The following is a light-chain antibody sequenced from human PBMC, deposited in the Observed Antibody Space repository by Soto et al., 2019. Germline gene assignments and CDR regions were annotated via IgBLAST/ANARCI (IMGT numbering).Light chain of an antibody. CDR2: EVS. CDR1: SSDVGAYDY. Sequence: QSALTQPPSASGSPGQSVTISCTGTSSDVGAYDYVSWYQQHLGKAPKLMIYEVSQRPSGVPDRFSGSKSGNTASLTISGLQAEDEGDYYCSSFAGINNLPFGGGTKLTVL. J-gene: IGLJ2*01. V-gene: IGLV2-8*01. CDR3: SSFAGINNLP.